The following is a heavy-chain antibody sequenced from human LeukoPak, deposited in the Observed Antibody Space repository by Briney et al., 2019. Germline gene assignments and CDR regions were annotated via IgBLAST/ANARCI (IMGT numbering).Heavy chain of an antibody. V-gene: IGHV3-7*03. Sequence: GESLRLSCAASGFTFSHDWMSWVRQAPGKGLEWVASIKQDGSGEHYVDSVKGRFTISRDNAKNSLYLQMNSLRAEDTALYYCAKDIGSAAGTKYYGMDVWGQGTTVTVSS. CDR1: GFTFSHDW. CDR2: IKQDGSGE. D-gene: IGHD6-13*01. J-gene: IGHJ6*02. CDR3: AKDIGSAAGTKYYGMDV.